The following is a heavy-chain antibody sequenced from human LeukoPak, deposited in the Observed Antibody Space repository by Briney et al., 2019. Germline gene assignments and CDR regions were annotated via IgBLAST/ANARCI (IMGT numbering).Heavy chain of an antibody. CDR1: GGTFSYYA. V-gene: IGHV1-69*15. D-gene: IGHD2-2*01. CDR2: IIPIFGTA. J-gene: IGHJ5*02. CDR3: SPGIYCSSTSCSSNWFDP. Sequence: SVKVSCKASGGTFSYYAISWVRQAPGQGLEWMGRIIPIFGTANYAQKFQGRVTITADESASTAYMELSSLRSEDTAVYYCSPGIYCSSTSCSSNWFDPWGQGTLVTVSS.